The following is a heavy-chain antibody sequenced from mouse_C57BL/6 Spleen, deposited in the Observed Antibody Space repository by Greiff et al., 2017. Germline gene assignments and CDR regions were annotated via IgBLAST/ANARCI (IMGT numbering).Heavy chain of an antibody. CDR3: ATLYYGSSPFAY. V-gene: IGHV2-6*01. D-gene: IGHD1-1*01. J-gene: IGHJ3*01. Sequence: VMLVESGPGLVAPSQSLSITCTVSGFSLTSYGVDWVRQSPGKGLEWLGVIWGVGSTNYNSALKSRLSISKDNSKSQVFLKMNSLQTDDTAMYYCATLYYGSSPFAYWGQGTLVTVSA. CDR1: GFSLTSYG. CDR2: IWGVGST.